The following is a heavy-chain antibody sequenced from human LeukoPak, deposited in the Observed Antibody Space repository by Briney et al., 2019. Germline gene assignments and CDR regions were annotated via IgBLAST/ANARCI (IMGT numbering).Heavy chain of an antibody. CDR1: GFTFSTYW. V-gene: IGHV3-74*01. Sequence: GGSLRLSCAASGFTFSTYWMHWVRQIPGKGLVWLSRIHYDGTYTTYVDSVRGRFTISRDNTKSTQYLQMNSLRADDTAVYYCARGAEGHNYGELDSWGQGTLVTVSS. CDR3: ARGAEGHNYGELDS. D-gene: IGHD5-18*01. CDR2: IHYDGTYT. J-gene: IGHJ5*01.